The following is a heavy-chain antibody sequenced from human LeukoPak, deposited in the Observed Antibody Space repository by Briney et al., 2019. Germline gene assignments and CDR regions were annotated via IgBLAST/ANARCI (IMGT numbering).Heavy chain of an antibody. J-gene: IGHJ4*02. CDR3: AKDLYSYGYCDY. CDR2: ISGSGGST. D-gene: IGHD5-18*01. CDR1: GFTFSSYA. Sequence: PGGSLRLSCAASGFTFSSYAVSWVRQAPGKGLEWVSAISGSGGSTYYADSVKGRFTISRDNSKNTLYLQMNSLRAEDTAVYYCAKDLYSYGYCDYWGQGTLVTVSS. V-gene: IGHV3-23*01.